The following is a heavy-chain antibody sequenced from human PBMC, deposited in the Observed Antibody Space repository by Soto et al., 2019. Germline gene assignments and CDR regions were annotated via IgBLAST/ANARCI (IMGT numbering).Heavy chain of an antibody. CDR2: PSYSGST. CDR1: GGSVSSGTFY. Sequence: QMQLRESGPGLVKPSETLSLTCTVSGGSVSSGTFYWSWIRQPPGRGLEWIGHPSYSGSTNYNPSLKSRGTISLDTSRNQCSLKMTSVTAADTAIYYCARGDALNWFDPWGQGTLVTVSS. CDR3: ARGDALNWFDP. V-gene: IGHV4-61*01. J-gene: IGHJ5*02.